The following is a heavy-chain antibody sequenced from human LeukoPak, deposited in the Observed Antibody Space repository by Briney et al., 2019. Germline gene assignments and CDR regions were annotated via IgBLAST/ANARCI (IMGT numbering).Heavy chain of an antibody. Sequence: GGSLRLSCAASGFTFSSYWMSWVRQDPDKGLEWVANINQDASSINYAGSVKGRFTISRDNAKKSLYLQMNSLRAEDTAVYYCARTGYIDEGFDYWGQGTLVTVSS. CDR3: ARTGYIDEGFDY. D-gene: IGHD1-1*01. J-gene: IGHJ4*02. V-gene: IGHV3-7*04. CDR2: INQDASSI. CDR1: GFTFSSYW.